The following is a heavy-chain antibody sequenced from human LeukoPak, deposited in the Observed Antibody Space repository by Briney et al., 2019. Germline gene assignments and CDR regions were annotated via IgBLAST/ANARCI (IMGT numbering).Heavy chain of an antibody. CDR2: INPNSGGT. J-gene: IGHJ4*02. V-gene: IGHV1-2*02. CDR1: GYTFTGYY. CDR3: ASSIVGSGWPNPPSAGYY. Sequence: ASVKVSCMASGYTFTGYYMHWVRQAPGQGLEWMGWINPNSGGTNYAQKFQGRVTMTRDTSISTAYMELSRLRSDDTAVYYCASSIVGSGWPNPPSAGYYWGQGTLVTVSS. D-gene: IGHD6-19*01.